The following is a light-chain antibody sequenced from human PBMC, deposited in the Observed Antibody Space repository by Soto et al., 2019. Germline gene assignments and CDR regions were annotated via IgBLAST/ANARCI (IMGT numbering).Light chain of an antibody. Sequence: QSALTQPASVSGSPGQSITISCTGTSSDIGGYNSVSWYQHHPGKAPKLMIYEVFNRPSGVSSRFSGSKSGSTASLTISGLQAEDEADYYCSSYTTTNTLYVFGTGTKVTVL. CDR2: EVF. V-gene: IGLV2-14*01. CDR3: SSYTTTNTLYV. CDR1: SSDIGGYNS. J-gene: IGLJ1*01.